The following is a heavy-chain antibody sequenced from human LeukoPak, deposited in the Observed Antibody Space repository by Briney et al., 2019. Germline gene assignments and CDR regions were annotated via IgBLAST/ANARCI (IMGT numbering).Heavy chain of an antibody. CDR1: GFTFSSYA. Sequence: GGSLRLSCAASGFTFSSYAISWVRQAPGKGLEWVSAISGSGGSTYYADSVKGRFTISRDNSKNTLYLQMNSLRAEDTAVYYCARGPYDYVWGSYRFYYYGMDVWGQGTTVTVSS. D-gene: IGHD3-16*02. CDR2: ISGSGGST. V-gene: IGHV3-23*01. CDR3: ARGPYDYVWGSYRFYYYGMDV. J-gene: IGHJ6*02.